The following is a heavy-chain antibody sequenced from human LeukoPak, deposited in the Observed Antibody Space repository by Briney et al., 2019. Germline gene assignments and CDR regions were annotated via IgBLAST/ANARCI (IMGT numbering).Heavy chain of an antibody. J-gene: IGHJ4*02. D-gene: IGHD3-16*02. CDR1: GFTFSSYA. V-gene: IGHV3-30-3*01. CDR2: ISYDGSNK. CDR3: AREYDCVWGSYRSVSYYFDY. Sequence: GGSLRLSCAASGFTFSSYAMHWVRQAPGKGLEWVAVISYDGSNKYYADSVKGRFTISRDNSKNTLYLQMNSLRAEDTAVYYCAREYDCVWGSYRSVSYYFDYWGQGTLVTVSS.